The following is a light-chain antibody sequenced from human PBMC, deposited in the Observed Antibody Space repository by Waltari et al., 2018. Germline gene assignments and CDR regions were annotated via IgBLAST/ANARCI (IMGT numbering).Light chain of an antibody. J-gene: IGKJ1*01. CDR2: HAS. CDR3: QKYVNLPAT. Sequence: EIVLTQSPSTLSLSPGARATLPCRASQSVGRFFAWYQQKPGQAPRLLIYHASIRATGIPDRFSGSGSGTDFSLTISGLEPEDFAVYYCQKYVNLPATFGQGTKVEIK. CDR1: QSVGRF. V-gene: IGKV3-20*01.